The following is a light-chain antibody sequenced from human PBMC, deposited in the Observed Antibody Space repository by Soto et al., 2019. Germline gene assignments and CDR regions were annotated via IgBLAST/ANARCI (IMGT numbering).Light chain of an antibody. CDR2: DAS. V-gene: IGKV1-13*02. J-gene: IGKJ2*01. CDR1: QGIKPD. CDR3: QQFNVHPLYT. Sequence: AFQLTQSPSSLSASLGDRVTISCRASQGIKPDLAWYQQRPGTAPKLLIYDASTLESGVPSRFSGSGYGTDFTLTISSLQPEDFATYYCQQFNVHPLYTFGQGTRREI.